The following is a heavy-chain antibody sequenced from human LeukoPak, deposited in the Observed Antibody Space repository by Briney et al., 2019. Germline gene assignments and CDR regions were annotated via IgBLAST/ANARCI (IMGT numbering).Heavy chain of an antibody. CDR1: GGTFSSYA. CDR3: ARDFRIAARPPLSPGY. D-gene: IGHD6-6*01. CDR2: ISAYNGNT. V-gene: IGHV1-18*01. J-gene: IGHJ4*02. Sequence: ASVKVSCKASGGTFSSYAISWVRQAPGQGLEWMGWISAYNGNTNYAQKLQGRVTMTTDTSTSTAYMELRSLRSDDTAVYYCARDFRIAARPPLSPGYWGQGTLVTVSS.